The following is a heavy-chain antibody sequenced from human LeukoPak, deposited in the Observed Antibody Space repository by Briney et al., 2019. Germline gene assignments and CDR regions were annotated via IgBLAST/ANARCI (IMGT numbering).Heavy chain of an antibody. J-gene: IGHJ6*02. CDR3: AGASSSGEALDYYYGMDV. Sequence: PGGSQRLSCAASGFTFSSYAMSWVRQAPGKGLEWVSAISGSGGSTYYADSVKGRFTISRDNSKNTLYLQMNSLRAEDTAVYYCAGASSSGEALDYYYGMDVWGQGTTVTVSS. D-gene: IGHD6-13*01. V-gene: IGHV3-23*01. CDR1: GFTFSSYA. CDR2: ISGSGGST.